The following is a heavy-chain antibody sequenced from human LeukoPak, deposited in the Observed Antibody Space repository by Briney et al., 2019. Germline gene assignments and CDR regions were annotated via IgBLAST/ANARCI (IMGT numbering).Heavy chain of an antibody. CDR1: GFPFNIYW. J-gene: IGHJ5*02. Sequence: GGSLRLSCEASGFPFNIYWMNWVRQAPGKGLEWVANINQDGSEKSHVDSVKGRFTISRDNAKNSLYLQMNSLRAEDTAVYFCARSNCFDPWGHGTLVTVSS. V-gene: IGHV3-7*03. CDR2: INQDGSEK. CDR3: ARSNCFDP.